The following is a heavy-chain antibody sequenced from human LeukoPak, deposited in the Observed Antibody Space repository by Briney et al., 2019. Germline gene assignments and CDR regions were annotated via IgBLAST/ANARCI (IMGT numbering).Heavy chain of an antibody. V-gene: IGHV4-39*01. J-gene: IGHJ4*02. CDR1: GGSIRSSSYY. CDR2: IYYSGST. Sequence: SETLSLTCTVSGGSIRSSSYYWGWIRQPPGKGLEWIGSIYYSGSTYYNPSLKSRVTISVDTSKNQFSLKLSSVTAADTAVYYCARTPRTPYDFWSGYTVYFDYWGQGTLVTVSS. D-gene: IGHD3-3*01. CDR3: ARTPRTPYDFWSGYTVYFDY.